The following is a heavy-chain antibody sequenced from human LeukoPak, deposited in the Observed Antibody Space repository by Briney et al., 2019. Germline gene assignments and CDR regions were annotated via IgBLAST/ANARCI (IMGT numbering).Heavy chain of an antibody. CDR2: INHSGIT. V-gene: IGHV4-34*01. J-gene: IGHJ4*02. CDR1: GGSFSGYY. D-gene: IGHD3-10*01. CDR3: ARHGGITMVRGVTFFDY. Sequence: SDTLSLTCAVYGGSFSGYYWSWIRRPPAKGLEWIGEINHSGITNYNPSLKSRVTISVDTSKHQLSLKLSSVTAADTDVYYCARHGGITMVRGVTFFDYWGQGTLVTVSS.